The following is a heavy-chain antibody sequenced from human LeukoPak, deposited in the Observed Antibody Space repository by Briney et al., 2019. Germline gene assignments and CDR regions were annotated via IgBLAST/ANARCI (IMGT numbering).Heavy chain of an antibody. Sequence: KPSETLSLTCTVSGGSISSYYWSWIRQPPGKGLEWIGYIYYTGSTNYNPSLKSRVTISVDTSKNQSSLKLSSVTAADTAVYYCARQRGHIVGATYDYWGQGTLVTVSS. V-gene: IGHV4-59*08. D-gene: IGHD1-26*01. J-gene: IGHJ4*02. CDR1: GGSISSYY. CDR2: IYYTGST. CDR3: ARQRGHIVGATYDY.